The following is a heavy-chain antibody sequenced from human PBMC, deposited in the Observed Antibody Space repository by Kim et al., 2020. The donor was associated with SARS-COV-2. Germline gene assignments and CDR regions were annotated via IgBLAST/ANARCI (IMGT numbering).Heavy chain of an antibody. D-gene: IGHD4-4*01. CDR2: ISYDGSNK. V-gene: IGHV3-30-3*01. Sequence: GGSLRLSCAASGFTFSSYAMHWVRQAPGKGLEWVAVISYDGSNKYYADSVKGRFTISRDNSKNTLYLQMNSLRAEDTAVYYCARERTTVTFYYYYMDVWG. CDR3: ARERTTVTFYYYYMDV. CDR1: GFTFSSYA. J-gene: IGHJ6*03.